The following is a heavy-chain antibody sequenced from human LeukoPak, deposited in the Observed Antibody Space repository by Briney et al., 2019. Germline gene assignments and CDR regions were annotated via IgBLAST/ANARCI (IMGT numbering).Heavy chain of an antibody. Sequence: ASVKVSCKASGYIFTNHFVHWVRQAPGQGLEWMGGIIPIFGTANYAQKFQGRVTITADESTSTAYMELSSLRSEDTAVYYCAREYCSSTSCYADWFDPWGQGTLVTVSS. CDR1: GYIFTNHF. J-gene: IGHJ5*02. D-gene: IGHD2-2*01. CDR2: IIPIFGTA. CDR3: AREYCSSTSCYADWFDP. V-gene: IGHV1-69*13.